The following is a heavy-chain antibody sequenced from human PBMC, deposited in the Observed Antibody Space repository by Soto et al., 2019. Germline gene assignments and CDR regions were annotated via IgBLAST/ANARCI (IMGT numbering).Heavy chain of an antibody. V-gene: IGHV1-69*13. Sequence: GASVKVSCKPSGGAFSSYSISWVRQAPGQGLEWMGGIIPIFGSPIYAQKFQGRVTISADDSTGPAYMESKSLRSEDTAIYCCAYGGVVNTLTYFDHWGQGTQVTVSS. CDR2: IIPIFGSP. CDR3: AYGGVVNTLTYFDH. J-gene: IGHJ4*02. CDR1: GGAFSSYS. D-gene: IGHD3-22*01.